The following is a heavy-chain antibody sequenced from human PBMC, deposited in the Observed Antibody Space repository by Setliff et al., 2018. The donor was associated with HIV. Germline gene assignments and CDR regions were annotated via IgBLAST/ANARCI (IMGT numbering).Heavy chain of an antibody. D-gene: IGHD3-10*01. V-gene: IGHV4-4*07. CDR2: IFASGTT. Sequence: SETLSLTCTVSGDSLGGYYWSWIRQPAGKRLEWIGRIFASGTTNYNPSLKSRVSMSIDTSKDQFSLNLNSVTAADTAVYFCARDRSNYGSGSSAYNWFDPWGLGTLVTVSS. CDR1: GDSLGGYY. J-gene: IGHJ5*02. CDR3: ARDRSNYGSGSSAYNWFDP.